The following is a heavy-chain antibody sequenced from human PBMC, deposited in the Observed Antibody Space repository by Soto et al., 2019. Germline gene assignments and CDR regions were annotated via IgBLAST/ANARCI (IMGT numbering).Heavy chain of an antibody. Sequence: QMQLQESGPGLLKPSETLSLTSTVSGGSISDNDYYWRWIRQPPGKGLEWIGTILHTGTAYYNPSLEGRFDISVETSENQFSLDLGSVTAAGTAVYYPASRAYATNVTNAYGADAFDLWGQGTWVTVSS. CDR1: GGSISDNDYY. D-gene: IGHD2-8*01. J-gene: IGHJ3*01. V-gene: IGHV4-39*01. CDR3: ASRAYATNVTNAYGADAFDL. CDR2: ILHTGTA.